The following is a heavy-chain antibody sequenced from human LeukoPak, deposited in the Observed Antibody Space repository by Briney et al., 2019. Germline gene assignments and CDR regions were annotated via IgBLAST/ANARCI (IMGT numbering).Heavy chain of an antibody. CDR2: INHSGST. D-gene: IGHD5/OR15-5a*01. CDR1: GGSFSGYY. J-gene: IGHJ5*02. Sequence: PSETLSLTCAVYGGSFSGYYWSWIRQPPGKGLEWIGEINHSGSTNYNPSLKSRVTISVDTSKNQFSLKLSSVTAADTAVYYCAKYVSTGWFDPWGQGTLATVSS. CDR3: AKYVSTGWFDP. V-gene: IGHV4-34*01.